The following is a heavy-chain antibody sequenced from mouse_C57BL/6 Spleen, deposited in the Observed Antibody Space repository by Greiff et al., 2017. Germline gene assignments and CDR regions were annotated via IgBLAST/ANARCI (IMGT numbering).Heavy chain of an antibody. D-gene: IGHD1-1*01. V-gene: IGHV5-17*01. CDR2: ISSGSSTI. CDR3: ARWGYYGSSSAWFAY. J-gene: IGHJ3*01. CDR1: GFTFSDYG. Sequence: EVQRVESGGGLVKPGGSLKLSCAASGFTFSDYGMHWVRQAPEKGLEWVAYISSGSSTIYYADTVKGRFTISRDHAKNTLFLQMTSLRSEDTAMYYCARWGYYGSSSAWFAYWGQGTLVTVSA.